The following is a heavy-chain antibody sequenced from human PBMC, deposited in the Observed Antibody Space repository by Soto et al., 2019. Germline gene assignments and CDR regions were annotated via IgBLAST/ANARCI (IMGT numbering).Heavy chain of an antibody. D-gene: IGHD3-9*01. J-gene: IGHJ3*02. CDR2: IDHSGST. CDR1: GVSLSNPNW. V-gene: IGHV4-4*02. Sequence: SETLSLTCAVSGVSLSNPNWWAWVRQAPGKGLEWIGEIDHSGSTNYNPSLNSRVTISLDRSKNQFSLKLSSVAAADTAVYYCAGGIFYAFDIWGQGKMVTVS. CDR3: AGGIFYAFDI.